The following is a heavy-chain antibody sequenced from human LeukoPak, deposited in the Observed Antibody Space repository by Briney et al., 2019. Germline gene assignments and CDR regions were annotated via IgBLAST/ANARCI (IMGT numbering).Heavy chain of an antibody. D-gene: IGHD3-22*01. CDR1: GGSISSYY. CDR2: IYTSGST. J-gene: IGHJ3*01. CDR3: ARDLVSSGLVVVRAFDV. V-gene: IGHV4-4*07. Sequence: SETLSLTCTVSGGSISSYYWSWIRQPAGKGLEWIGRIYTSGSTNYNPSLKSRVTMSVDTSKNQFSLKLSSVTAADTAVYYCARDLVSSGLVVVRAFDVYGHGTMLTVAS.